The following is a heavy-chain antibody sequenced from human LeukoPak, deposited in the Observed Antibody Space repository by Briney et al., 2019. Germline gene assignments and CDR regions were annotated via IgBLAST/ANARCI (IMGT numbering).Heavy chain of an antibody. CDR2: INPNSGGT. J-gene: IGHJ4*02. CDR1: GYTFTGYY. V-gene: IGHV1-2*02. D-gene: IGHD3-10*01. Sequence: ASVKVSCKASGYTFTGYYIHWVRQAPGQGLEWMGWINPNSGGTNYAQKFQGRVTMTRDTSISTAYMELSRLRSDDTAVYYCARDLTMVRGASNYWGQGTLVTVPS. CDR3: ARDLTMVRGASNY.